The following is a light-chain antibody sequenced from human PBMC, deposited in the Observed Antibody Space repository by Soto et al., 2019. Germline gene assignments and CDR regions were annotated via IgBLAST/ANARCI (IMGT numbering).Light chain of an antibody. CDR1: RASIGSNT. J-gene: IGLJ3*02. CDR3: AAWDDSLSGPV. V-gene: IGLV1-44*01. CDR2: NNN. Sequence: QSVLTQPPSASGTPGQRVTISCSGSRASIGSNTVTWYQHLPGAAPKLLVYNNNQRPSGVPDRFSGSKSDTSASLAISGLQFEHEAVYYCAAWDDSLSGPVFGGGTKLTVL.